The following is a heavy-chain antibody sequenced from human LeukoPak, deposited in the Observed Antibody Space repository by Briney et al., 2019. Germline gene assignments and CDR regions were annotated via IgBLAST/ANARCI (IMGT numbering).Heavy chain of an antibody. CDR2: ISRSATTI. D-gene: IGHD6-13*01. Sequence: GGSLRLSCAASGFTFSTYWMTWVRQAPGKGLEWVSSISRSATTIYYADSVKGRFTISRDNAKNSLYLQMNSLRAEDTAVYFCARVGALSSSWLLYWGQGTLVTVSS. V-gene: IGHV3-48*04. CDR3: ARVGALSSSWLLY. CDR1: GFTFSTYW. J-gene: IGHJ4*02.